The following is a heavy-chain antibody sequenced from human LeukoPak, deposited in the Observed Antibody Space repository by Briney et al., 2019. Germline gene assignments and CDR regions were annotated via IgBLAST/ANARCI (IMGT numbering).Heavy chain of an antibody. D-gene: IGHD2-2*01. V-gene: IGHV4-59*01. Sequence: SETLSLTCTVSGGSLTSYYWSWIRQPPGKGLEWIGYIYYSGSTKYNPSLKSRVTISLDTSKNQFSLRLSSVTAADTAVYYCARGVDVVVPAEPVFDYWGQGTLVTVSS. CDR3: ARGVDVVVPAEPVFDY. CDR2: IYYSGST. J-gene: IGHJ4*02. CDR1: GGSLTSYY.